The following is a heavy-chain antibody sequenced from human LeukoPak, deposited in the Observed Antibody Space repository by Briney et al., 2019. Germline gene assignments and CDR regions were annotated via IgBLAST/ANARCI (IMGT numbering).Heavy chain of an antibody. CDR1: GFGFSFYS. Sequence: GGSLRLSCVASGFGFSFYSMNWVRQAPGKGLEWVSSISSSSSYIYYADSVKGRFTISRDNAKNSLYLQMNSLRAEDTAVYYCARDGARSAIAEWGQGTLVTVSS. CDR2: ISSSSSYI. V-gene: IGHV3-21*01. D-gene: IGHD3-16*01. CDR3: ARDGARSAIAE. J-gene: IGHJ4*02.